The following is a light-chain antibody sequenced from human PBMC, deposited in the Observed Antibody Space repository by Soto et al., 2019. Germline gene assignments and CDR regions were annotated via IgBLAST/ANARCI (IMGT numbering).Light chain of an antibody. J-gene: IGLJ2*01. CDR3: QTWGTTIVI. V-gene: IGLV4-69*01. CDR1: SGHSSYA. CDR2: LNSDGSH. Sequence: QAVVTQSPSASASLGASVKLTCTLSSGHSSYAIAWHQQQPEKGPRYLMKLNSDGSHSKGDGIPDRFSGSSSGAERYLTISSLQSEDEADYYCQTWGTTIVIFGGGTKLTVL.